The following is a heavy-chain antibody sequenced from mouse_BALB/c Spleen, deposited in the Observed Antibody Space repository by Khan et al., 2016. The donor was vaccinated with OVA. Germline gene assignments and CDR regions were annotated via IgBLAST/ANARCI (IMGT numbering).Heavy chain of an antibody. J-gene: IGHJ3*01. CDR3: ARGNYYGSSSWLGY. Sequence: QVQLKESGAELMKPGASVKISCKATGYTFSSYWIEWVKQRPGHGLEWIGEILPGSGSNNYNETFKGKATFPADTSSTTAYMQLSSLTSEDSAVYYCARGNYYGSSSWLGYWGQGTLVTGSS. CDR2: ILPGSGSN. V-gene: IGHV1-9*01. D-gene: IGHD1-1*01. CDR1: GYTFSSYW.